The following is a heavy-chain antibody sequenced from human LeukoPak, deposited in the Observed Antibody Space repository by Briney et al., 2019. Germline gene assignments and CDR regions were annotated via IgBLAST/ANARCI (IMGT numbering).Heavy chain of an antibody. CDR1: GYTFTSYG. J-gene: IGHJ6*02. D-gene: IGHD3-9*01. CDR2: ISAYNGNT. V-gene: IGHV1-18*01. CDR3: AREREGLRYFDWLRDRSYYYYGMDV. Sequence: GASVKVSCKASGYTFTSYGISWVRQAPGQGLEWMGWISAYNGNTNYAQKLQGRVTMTTDTSTSTAYMELRSLRSDDTAVYYCAREREGLRYFDWLRDRSYYYYGMDVWGQGTTVTVSS.